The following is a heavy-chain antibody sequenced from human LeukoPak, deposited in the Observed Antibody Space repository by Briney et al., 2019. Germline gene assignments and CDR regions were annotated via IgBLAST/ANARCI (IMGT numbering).Heavy chain of an antibody. D-gene: IGHD6-13*01. Sequence: ASVKVSCKASGYTFTGYYMHWVRQAPGQGLEWMGWINPNSGGTNYAQKFQGRVTMTRDKSISTAYMELSRLRSDDTAVYYCARIQQLVRFHFDYWGQGTLVTVSS. CDR1: GYTFTGYY. CDR3: ARIQQLVRFHFDY. V-gene: IGHV1-2*02. J-gene: IGHJ4*02. CDR2: INPNSGGT.